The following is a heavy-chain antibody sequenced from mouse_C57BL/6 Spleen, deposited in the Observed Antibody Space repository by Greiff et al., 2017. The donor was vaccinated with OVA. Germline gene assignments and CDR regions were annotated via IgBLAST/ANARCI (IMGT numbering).Heavy chain of an antibody. Sequence: QVQLQQPGAELVKPGASVKMSCKASGYTFTSYWITWVKQRPGQGLEWIGDIYPGSDSTNYNEKFKSKATLTVDTSSSTAYMQLSSLTSEDSAVYYCARGDYDYDGSWFAYWGQGTLVTVSA. CDR1: GYTFTSYW. D-gene: IGHD2-4*01. CDR2: IYPGSDST. J-gene: IGHJ3*01. CDR3: ARGDYDYDGSWFAY. V-gene: IGHV1-55*01.